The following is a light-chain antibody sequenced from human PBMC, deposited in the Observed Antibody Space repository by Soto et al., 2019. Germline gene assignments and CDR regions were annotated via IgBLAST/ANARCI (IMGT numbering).Light chain of an antibody. V-gene: IGKV3-20*01. CDR2: GAS. CDR1: QNVLSNY. J-gene: IGKJ5*01. Sequence: IVLTQSPGTLSLSPGERATLSCWASQNVLSNYLAWYQQKPGQAPRLLIYGASTRATGIPDRFGGSGSGTDFTLTISRLEPEDFAVYYCQQYGTSPPITFGQGTRLEIK. CDR3: QQYGTSPPIT.